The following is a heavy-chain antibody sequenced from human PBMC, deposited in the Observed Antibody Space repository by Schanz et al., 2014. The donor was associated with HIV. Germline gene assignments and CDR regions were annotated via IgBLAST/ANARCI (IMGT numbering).Heavy chain of an antibody. CDR3: TRGARDCSNGVCGGTYFDY. CDR1: GYTFSSND. Sequence: QVQLVQSGSEVKKPGASVRVSCKASGYTFSSNDINWVRQASGQGLEWVGWMNPRSGNTGYAQKFQGRVTLTRNTSLTTAYMELSSLTSDDTAVYYCTRGARDCSNGVCGGTYFDYWGRGTLVTVSS. D-gene: IGHD2-8*01. V-gene: IGHV1-8*02. CDR2: MNPRSGNT. J-gene: IGHJ4*02.